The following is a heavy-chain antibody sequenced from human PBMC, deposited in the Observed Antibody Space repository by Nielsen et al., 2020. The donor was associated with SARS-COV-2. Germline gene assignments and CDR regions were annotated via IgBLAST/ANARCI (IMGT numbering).Heavy chain of an antibody. CDR3: ARDNRVEMATELDY. J-gene: IGHJ4*02. Sequence: ASVKVSCKASGYTFTGYYMHWVRQAPGQGLEWMGRINPNSGGTNYAQKFQGRVTMTRDTSISTAYMELSRLRSDDTAVYYCARDNRVEMATELDYWGQGTLVTVSS. CDR2: INPNSGGT. CDR1: GYTFTGYY. D-gene: IGHD5-24*01. V-gene: IGHV1-2*06.